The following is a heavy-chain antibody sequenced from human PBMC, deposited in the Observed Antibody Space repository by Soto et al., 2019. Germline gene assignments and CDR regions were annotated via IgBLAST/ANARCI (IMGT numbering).Heavy chain of an antibody. CDR3: ARDKITGLFDY. CDR2: INHSGST. Sequence: QVQLQQWGAGLLKPSETLSLTCAVYGGSFSGYYWTWIRQPPGTGLEWIGEINHSGSTNYNPSLKRRVTISGDTSRSQFSLKLTSVPAADPAVYYCARDKITGLFDYWGQGTLVTVSS. CDR1: GGSFSGYY. V-gene: IGHV4-34*01. D-gene: IGHD2-8*02. J-gene: IGHJ4*02.